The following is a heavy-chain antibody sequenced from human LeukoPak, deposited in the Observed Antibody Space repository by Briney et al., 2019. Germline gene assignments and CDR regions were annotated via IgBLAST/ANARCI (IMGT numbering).Heavy chain of an antibody. Sequence: PSETLSLTCTVSGGSISSYYWSWIRQPPGKGLEWIGYIYYSGSTNYNPSLKSRVTISVDTSKNQFSLKPSSATAADTAVYYCARRSSGWYFQHWGQGTLVTVSS. CDR1: GGSISSYY. J-gene: IGHJ1*01. CDR2: IYYSGST. D-gene: IGHD6-19*01. CDR3: ARRSSGWYFQH. V-gene: IGHV4-59*01.